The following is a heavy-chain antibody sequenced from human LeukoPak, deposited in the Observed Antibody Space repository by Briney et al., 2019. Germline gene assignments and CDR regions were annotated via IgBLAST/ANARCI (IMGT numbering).Heavy chain of an antibody. CDR1: GGSITSPY. J-gene: IGHJ4*02. CDR3: ARSNARDGYNFGY. CDR2: FYYSGAT. Sequence: SETLSLTCTVSGGSITSPYWSWLRQPPGKGLQWIGYFYYSGATNYNPSLKSRVTISVDTSKTQSSLKMNSMTAADTAVYYCARSNARDGYNFGYWGQGTLVTVSS. D-gene: IGHD5-24*01. V-gene: IGHV4-59*08.